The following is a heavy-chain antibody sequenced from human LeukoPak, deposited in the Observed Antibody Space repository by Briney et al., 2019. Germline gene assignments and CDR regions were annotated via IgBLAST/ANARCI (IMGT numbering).Heavy chain of an antibody. CDR3: ATSKYSGNHPLDY. CDR2: VDPENGEI. V-gene: IGHV1-69-2*01. CDR1: GYTFTDSY. D-gene: IGHD1-26*01. Sequence: ASVKVSCKASGYTFTDSYMHWVQQAPGKGLEWMGRVDPENGEIVYAEKFQGRVTMTADTSTDTAYMELGSLRSEDTAVYYCATSKYSGNHPLDYWGQGNLVTVSS. J-gene: IGHJ4*02.